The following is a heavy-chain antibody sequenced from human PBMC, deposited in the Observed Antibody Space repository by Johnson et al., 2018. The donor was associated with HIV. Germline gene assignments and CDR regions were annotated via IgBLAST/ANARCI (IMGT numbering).Heavy chain of an antibody. D-gene: IGHD4-17*01. Sequence: QVQLVESGGGLVKPGGSLRLSCAASGFTFTDYYMNWMRQAPGKGLEWVSHISSSGSTIYYADSVKGRFTISRDNAKKSLYLQMNSLRVEDTAVYYCARVSTPWGGDYVGYGLDIWGQGTMVTVSS. CDR3: ARVSTPWGGDYVGYGLDI. CDR2: ISSSGSTI. J-gene: IGHJ3*02. V-gene: IGHV3-11*04. CDR1: GFTFTDYY.